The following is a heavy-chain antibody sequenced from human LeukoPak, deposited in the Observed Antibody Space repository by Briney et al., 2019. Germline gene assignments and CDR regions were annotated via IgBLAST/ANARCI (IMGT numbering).Heavy chain of an antibody. J-gene: IGHJ4*02. CDR3: ARVLGYDILDY. CDR2: ISSSSSYM. D-gene: IGHD5-12*01. CDR1: GFTFSSYS. Sequence: GGSLRLSCAASGFTFSSYSMNWVRQAPGKGLEWVSSISSSSSYMYYADSVKGRFTISRDNAKNSLYLQMNSLRAEDTAVYYCARVLGYDILDYWGQGTLVTVSS. V-gene: IGHV3-21*01.